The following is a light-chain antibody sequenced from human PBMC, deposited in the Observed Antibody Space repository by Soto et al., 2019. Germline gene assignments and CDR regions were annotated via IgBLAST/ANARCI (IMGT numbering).Light chain of an antibody. CDR2: GAS. CDR1: QSVSSSY. J-gene: IGKJ1*01. V-gene: IGKV3-20*01. CDR3: QQYGSSPWT. Sequence: EIVLTQSPGTLSLSPGXRATLSCRASQSVSSSYLAWYQQKPGQAPRLLLYGASSRATAIPDRFSGSGSGTDFTLTISRLEPEDFAVYYCQQYGSSPWTFGQGTKVDIK.